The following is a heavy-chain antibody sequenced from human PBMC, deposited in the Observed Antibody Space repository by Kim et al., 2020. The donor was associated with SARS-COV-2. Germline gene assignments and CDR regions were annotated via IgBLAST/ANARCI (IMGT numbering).Heavy chain of an antibody. CDR1: GFRFRAHA. J-gene: IGHJ6*02. CDR2: ISYNGVTT. V-gene: IGHV3-9*01. D-gene: IGHD1-26*01. CDR3: AKDRVGETGGHGMDV. Sequence: GGSLRLSCVASGFRFRAHAMHWVSQTPGQGLEWVSGISYNGVTTGYADSVTGRFLISRDSAKNCVYLDMNYLDPEDTGIYYCAKDRVGETGGHGMDVWGRGTTVTVS.